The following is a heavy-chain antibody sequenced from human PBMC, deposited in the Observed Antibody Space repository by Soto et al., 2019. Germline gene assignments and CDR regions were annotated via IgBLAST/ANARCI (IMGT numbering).Heavy chain of an antibody. V-gene: IGHV1-3*01. CDR2: INAGNGDT. J-gene: IGHJ4*02. CDR1: GYTFTDYA. D-gene: IGHD6-6*01. Sequence: HVQLAQSGAEVRKPGASVKISCEASGYTFTDYAIHWVRQAPGQRFEWMGWINAGNGDTKFSRRVQGRVSISRDISASTVYMELSSLTPEDTAVYYCTRELTEQSTSYPFDCWGQGTLVTVSP. CDR3: TRELTEQSTSYPFDC.